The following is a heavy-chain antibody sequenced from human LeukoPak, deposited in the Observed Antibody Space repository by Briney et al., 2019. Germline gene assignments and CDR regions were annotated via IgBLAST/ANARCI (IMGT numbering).Heavy chain of an antibody. CDR1: DDTISSYY. CDR3: ARGFGVVPAATLDY. D-gene: IGHD2-2*01. CDR2: INHSGST. V-gene: IGHV4-34*01. Sequence: PSETLSLTCTVSDDTISSYYWSWIRQPPGKGLEWIAEINHSGSTNYNPSLKSRVTISVDTSKNQFSLKLSSVTAADTAVYYCARGFGVVPAATLDYWGQGTRVTVSS. J-gene: IGHJ4*02.